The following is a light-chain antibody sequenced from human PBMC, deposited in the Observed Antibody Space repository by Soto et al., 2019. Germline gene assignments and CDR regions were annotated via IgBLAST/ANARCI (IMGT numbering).Light chain of an antibody. CDR3: QQYYSYSWT. Sequence: AIRMTHSPSSFAASTWDGVTITFRASQGISSYLAWYQQKPGKAPKLLIYAASTLQSGVPSRFSGSGSGTDFTLTISCLQSEDFATYYCQQYYSYSWTFGQGTKVDI. J-gene: IGKJ1*01. V-gene: IGKV1-8*01. CDR1: QGISSY. CDR2: AAS.